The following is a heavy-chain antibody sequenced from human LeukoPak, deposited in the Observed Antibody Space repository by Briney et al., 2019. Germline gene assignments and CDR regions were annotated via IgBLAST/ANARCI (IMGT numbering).Heavy chain of an antibody. J-gene: IGHJ6*03. V-gene: IGHV4-59*11. CDR1: GGSISSHY. Sequence: SETLSLTCTVSGGSISSHYWSWIRQPPGKGLEWIGYIYYSGSTNYNPSLKSRVTISVDTSKNQFSLKLSSVTAADTAVYYCARDSSYYYGSGSYYKTSYYYYMDVWGKGTTVTVSS. CDR3: ARDSSYYYGSGSYYKTSYYYYMDV. CDR2: IYYSGST. D-gene: IGHD3-10*01.